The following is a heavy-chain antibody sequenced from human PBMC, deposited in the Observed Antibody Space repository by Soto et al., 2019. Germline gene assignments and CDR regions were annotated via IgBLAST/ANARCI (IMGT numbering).Heavy chain of an antibody. D-gene: IGHD3-3*01. CDR1: GFTFSSYG. V-gene: IGHV3-33*01. CDR2: IWYDGSNK. CDR3: ARDSRYYDFWSGYYDNWFDP. Sequence: GGSLRLSCAASGFTFSSYGMHWVRQAPGKGLEWVAVIWYDGSNKYYADSVRGRFTISRDNSKNTLYLQMNSLRAEDTAVYYCARDSRYYDFWSGYYDNWFDPWGQGTLVTVSS. J-gene: IGHJ5*02.